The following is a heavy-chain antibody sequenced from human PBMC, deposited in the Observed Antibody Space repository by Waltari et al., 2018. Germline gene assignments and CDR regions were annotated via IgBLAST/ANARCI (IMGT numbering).Heavy chain of an antibody. D-gene: IGHD1-7*01. V-gene: IGHV1-69*01. Sequence: QVQLVQSGAEVKKPGSSVKVSCKASGGTFSSYAISWVRQAPGHGLEWMGGIIPIFGTANYAQKFQGRVTITADESTSTAYMELSSLRSEDTAVYYCARVRLELLVGDYYYGMDVWGQGTTVTVSS. CDR3: ARVRLELLVGDYYYGMDV. CDR2: IIPIFGTA. CDR1: GGTFSSYA. J-gene: IGHJ6*02.